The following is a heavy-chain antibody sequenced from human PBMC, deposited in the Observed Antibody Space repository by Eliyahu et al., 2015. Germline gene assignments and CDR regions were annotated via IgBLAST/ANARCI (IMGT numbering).Heavy chain of an antibody. V-gene: IGHV4-59*01. D-gene: IGHD4-17*01. CDR2: TYYSGVT. J-gene: IGHJ4*02. CDR3: ARSRSHYGDHFDS. Sequence: QVQLQESGPGLVKPSETLSLTCTVSGGSLDNYYWSWIRQSPEKGLEWIGYTYYSGVTNYNPSLKRRVTISIDTSKNQFSLRLNFLIPADTAVYYCARSRSHYGDHFDSWGQGSLVIVSS. CDR1: GGSLDNYY.